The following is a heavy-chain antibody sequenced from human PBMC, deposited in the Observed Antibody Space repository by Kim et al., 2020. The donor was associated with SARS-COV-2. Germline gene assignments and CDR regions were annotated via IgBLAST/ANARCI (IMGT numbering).Heavy chain of an antibody. V-gene: IGHV4-39*01. J-gene: IGHJ5*02. D-gene: IGHD3-10*01. CDR1: GGSISSSSYY. CDR3: ARIQNYGSGSYYKRATNWFDP. Sequence: SETLSLTCTVSGGSISSSSYYWGWIRQPPGKGLEWIGSIYYSGSTYYNPSLKSRVTISVDTSKNQFSLKLSSVTAADTAVYYCARIQNYGSGSYYKRATNWFDPWGQGTLVTVSS. CDR2: IYYSGST.